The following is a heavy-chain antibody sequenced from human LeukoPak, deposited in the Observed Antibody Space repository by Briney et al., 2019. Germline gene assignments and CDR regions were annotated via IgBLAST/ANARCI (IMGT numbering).Heavy chain of an antibody. CDR1: GYTFTGYY. CDR2: INPNSGGT. V-gene: IGHV1-2*02. D-gene: IGHD3-9*01. Sequence: ASVKVSCKASGYTFTGYYMHWVRQAPGQGLERIGWINPNSGGTNYAQKFQGRVTMTRDTSISTAYMELSRLRSDDAAVYYCARDRGYYDILTGYYNFDYWGQGTLVTVSS. CDR3: ARDRGYYDILTGYYNFDY. J-gene: IGHJ4*01.